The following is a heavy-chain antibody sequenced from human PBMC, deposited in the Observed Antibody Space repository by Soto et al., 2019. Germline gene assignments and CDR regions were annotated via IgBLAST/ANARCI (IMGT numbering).Heavy chain of an antibody. CDR1: GGSISSSSYY. CDR2: IYYSGST. D-gene: IGHD2-21*01. J-gene: IGHJ4*02. V-gene: IGHV4-39*01. CDR3: ARLSSQTCNY. Sequence: SETLSLTCTVSGGSISSSSYYWGWIRQPPGKGLEWIGSIYYSGSTYYNPSLKSRVTISVDTSKNQFSLKLSSVTAADTAVYYCARLSSQTCNYWGQGTLVTVSS.